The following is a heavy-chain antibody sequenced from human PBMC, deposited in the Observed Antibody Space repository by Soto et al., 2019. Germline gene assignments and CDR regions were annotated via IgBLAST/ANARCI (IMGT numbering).Heavy chain of an antibody. D-gene: IGHD2-21*01. Sequence: QVQLVESGGGVVQPGRSLRLSCVASGFTFSSYGMHWVRQAPGKGLEWVAVISSDGSYKYYGDSVKGRFTVSRDNSKNTLYVEMNSLRAEDTAVYYCVKSKELGESDFKVDYWGQGTLVTVSS. CDR1: GFTFSSYG. CDR2: ISSDGSYK. CDR3: VKSKELGESDFKVDY. J-gene: IGHJ4*02. V-gene: IGHV3-30*18.